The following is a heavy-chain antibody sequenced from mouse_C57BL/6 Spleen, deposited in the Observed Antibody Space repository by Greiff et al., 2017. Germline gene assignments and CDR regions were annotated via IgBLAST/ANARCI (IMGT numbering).Heavy chain of an antibody. V-gene: IGHV1-42*01. CDR1: GYSFTGYY. CDR3: ARMNDYDGYWYFDV. J-gene: IGHJ1*03. Sequence: VQLKESGPELVKPGASVKISCKASGYSFTGYYMNWVKQSPEKSLEWIGEINPSTGGTTYNQKFKAKATLTVDKSSSTAYMQLKSLTSEDSAVYYCARMNDYDGYWYFDVWGTGTTVTVSS. CDR2: INPSTGGT. D-gene: IGHD2-4*01.